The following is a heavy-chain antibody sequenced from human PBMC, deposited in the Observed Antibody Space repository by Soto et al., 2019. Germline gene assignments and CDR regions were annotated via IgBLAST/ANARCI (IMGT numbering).Heavy chain of an antibody. CDR1: GGTFSSYA. D-gene: IGHD4-17*01. V-gene: IGHV1-69*01. CDR2: IIPIFGTA. Sequence: QVQLVQSGAEVKKPGSSVKVSCKASGGTFSSYAISWVRQAPGQGLEWMGGIIPIFGTANYAQKFQGRVTITADDSASRAYMELSSLRSEYTAGYYCAREAGSTLNWFDPWGQGTLVTVSS. CDR3: AREAGSTLNWFDP. J-gene: IGHJ5*02.